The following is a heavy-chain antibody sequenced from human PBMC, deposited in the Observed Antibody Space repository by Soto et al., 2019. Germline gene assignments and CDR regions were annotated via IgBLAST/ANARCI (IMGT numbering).Heavy chain of an antibody. V-gene: IGHV4-31*02. J-gene: IGHJ4*02. CDR3: ARVRCSSTSCFRLDY. CDR2: IYYSGNT. D-gene: IGHD2-2*01. Sequence: WTWIRQHPGKGLEWIGYIYYSGNTYYNPSLRSRVTISADTSKNQFSLRLSSVTATDTTVYYCARVRCSSTSCFRLDYWGRGTLVSVSS.